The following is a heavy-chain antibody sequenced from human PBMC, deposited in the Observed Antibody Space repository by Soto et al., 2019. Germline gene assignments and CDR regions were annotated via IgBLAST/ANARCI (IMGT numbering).Heavy chain of an antibody. J-gene: IGHJ4*02. CDR2: IYHTGST. D-gene: IGHD3-22*01. CDR1: GGSISSSNW. Sequence: PSETLSLTCAVSGGSISSSNWWSWVRQPPGKGLEWIGEIYHTGSTYYNPSLKSRVTISVDTSKNQFSLKLSSVTAADTAVYYCARNSGHYYDGSGYSFDNNWGRGTLVTVSS. V-gene: IGHV4-4*02. CDR3: ARNSGHYYDGSGYSFDNN.